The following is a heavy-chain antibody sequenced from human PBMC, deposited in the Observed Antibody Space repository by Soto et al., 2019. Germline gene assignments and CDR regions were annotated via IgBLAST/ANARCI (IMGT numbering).Heavy chain of an antibody. V-gene: IGHV3-23*01. CDR1: GFTFSSYA. Sequence: PGGFLRLSCAASGFTFSSYAMSWVRQAPGKGLEWVSAISGSGGSTYYADSVKGRFTISRDSSKNTLYLQMNSLRAEDTAVYYCAKGFSSSTRYNWFDPWGQGTLVTVSS. D-gene: IGHD2-2*01. CDR2: ISGSGGST. CDR3: AKGFSSSTRYNWFDP. J-gene: IGHJ5*02.